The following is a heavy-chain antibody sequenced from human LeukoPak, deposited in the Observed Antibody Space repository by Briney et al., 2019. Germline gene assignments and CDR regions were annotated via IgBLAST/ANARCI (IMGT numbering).Heavy chain of an antibody. Sequence: GGSLSLSRAASGFTFSSYSMNWVRQAPGKGLEWVSSISSSSSYIYYADPVKGRFTISRDNAKNSLYLQMNSLRAEDTAVYYCARVWLADAFDIWGQGTMVTVSS. J-gene: IGHJ3*02. D-gene: IGHD6-19*01. CDR2: ISSSSSYI. CDR3: ARVWLADAFDI. CDR1: GFTFSSYS. V-gene: IGHV3-21*01.